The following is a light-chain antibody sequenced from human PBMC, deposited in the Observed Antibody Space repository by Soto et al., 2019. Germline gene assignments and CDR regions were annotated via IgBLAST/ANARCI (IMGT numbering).Light chain of an antibody. CDR2: AAS. V-gene: IGKV3-20*01. J-gene: IGKJ2*01. Sequence: DIVLPQSPGTLSLSPGERATLSCRASQSVRSNYFAWYQQKPGQAPRLLIYAASSRATGIPDRFSGSGSGTDFTLTINRLECEDFALFQCHQYGTPPGTFGQGTKLEIK. CDR1: QSVRSNY. CDR3: HQYGTPPGT.